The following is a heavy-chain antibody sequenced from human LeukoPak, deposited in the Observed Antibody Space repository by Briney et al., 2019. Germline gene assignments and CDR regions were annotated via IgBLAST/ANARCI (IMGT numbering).Heavy chain of an antibody. CDR1: GFTFSSYA. D-gene: IGHD5-18*01. CDR3: VKSGNSYGPYDY. V-gene: IGHV3-64D*06. CDR2: ISTNGGST. Sequence: GGSLRLSCSASGFTFSSYAMHWVRQAPGKGLEYVSTISTNGGSTYYADSVKGRFTISRDNSKNTLSLQVRSLRAEDTAVYYCVKSGNSYGPYDYWGQGTLVTVSS. J-gene: IGHJ4*02.